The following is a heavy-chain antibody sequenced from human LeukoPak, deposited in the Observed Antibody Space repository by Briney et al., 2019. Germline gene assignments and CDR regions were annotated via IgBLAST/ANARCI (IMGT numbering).Heavy chain of an antibody. CDR3: ARQTGSNYWYFDL. CDR1: GGSISSGGYS. J-gene: IGHJ2*01. V-gene: IGHV4-30-2*01. Sequence: SETLSLTCAVSGGSISSGGYSWSWIRQPPGKGLEWIGYIYRSGSTYYNPSLKSRVTISVDRSKNQFSLKLSSVTAADTAVYYCARQTGSNYWYFDLWGRGTLVTVSS. CDR2: IYRSGST.